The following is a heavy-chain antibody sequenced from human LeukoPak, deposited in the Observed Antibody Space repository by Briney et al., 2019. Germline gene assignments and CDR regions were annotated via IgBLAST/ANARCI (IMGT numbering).Heavy chain of an antibody. Sequence: PTGGSLRLSCAASGFTFSRYAMYWVRQAPGKGLEWVAMISNDGSNKYYADSVKGRFTISRDNSKNTLYLQMNSLRVEDTAVYYCARAHVVVTAMWDYWGQGTLVTVSS. CDR2: ISNDGSNK. V-gene: IGHV3-30-3*01. CDR3: ARAHVVVTAMWDY. D-gene: IGHD2-21*02. J-gene: IGHJ4*02. CDR1: GFTFSRYA.